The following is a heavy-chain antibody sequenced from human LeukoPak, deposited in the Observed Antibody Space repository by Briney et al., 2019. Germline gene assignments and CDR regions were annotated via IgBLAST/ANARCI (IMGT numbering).Heavy chain of an antibody. D-gene: IGHD2-8*01. CDR2: ISGSADTA. J-gene: IGHJ4*02. CDR1: GFTFSTYE. Sequence: GGSLRLSCAASGFTFSTYEINWVRQAPGKGLEWISYISGSADTAYYADSVKGRFTMSRDNARNSLYLQMNSLGAEDTAVYYCTRVGQSYSTSGQALDHWGQGTLVTVSS. CDR3: TRVGQSYSTSGQALDH. V-gene: IGHV3-48*03.